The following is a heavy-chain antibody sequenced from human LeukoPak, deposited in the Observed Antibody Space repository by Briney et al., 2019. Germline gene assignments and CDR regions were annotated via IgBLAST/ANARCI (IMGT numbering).Heavy chain of an antibody. CDR3: ARRGSGYYPWDY. CDR1: GGSISSSSYY. J-gene: IGHJ4*02. V-gene: IGHV4-39*01. D-gene: IGHD3-22*01. CDR2: IYYSGST. Sequence: SETLSLTCTVSGGSISSSSYYWGWIRQPPGKGLEWIGSIYYSGSTYYNPSLKSRVTISVDTSKNQFSLKLSSVTAADTAVYYCARRGSGYYPWDYWGQGTLVTVSS.